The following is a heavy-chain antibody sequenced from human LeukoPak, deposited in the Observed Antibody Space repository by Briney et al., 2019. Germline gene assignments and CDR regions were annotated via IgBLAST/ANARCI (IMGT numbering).Heavy chain of an antibody. CDR3: AKLVGTSASDY. Sequence: GALRLSCAASGFTFDDYGMSWVRQAPGRGLEWVSGIGGSGGSTNYADSVKGRFTISRDNSKNTLYLQMNSLRAEDSAAYYCAKLVGTSASDYWGQGTLVTVSS. CDR2: IGGSGGST. CDR1: GFTFDDYG. V-gene: IGHV3-23*01. D-gene: IGHD1-26*01. J-gene: IGHJ4*02.